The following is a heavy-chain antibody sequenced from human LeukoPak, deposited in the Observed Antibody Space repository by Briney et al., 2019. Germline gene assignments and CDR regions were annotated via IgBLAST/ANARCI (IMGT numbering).Heavy chain of an antibody. CDR3: AREVPVAMVGYYYYYLDV. Sequence: SETLSLTCTVSGGSINTFYWSWIRQPPGKGLEWIGYIYYSEITNYNPSLKSRVTISVDTSKNQFSLKLSSVTAADTAVYYCAREVPVAMVGYYYYYLDVWGKGTTVTVSS. CDR1: GGSINTFY. D-gene: IGHD2-2*01. V-gene: IGHV4-59*01. CDR2: IYYSEIT. J-gene: IGHJ6*03.